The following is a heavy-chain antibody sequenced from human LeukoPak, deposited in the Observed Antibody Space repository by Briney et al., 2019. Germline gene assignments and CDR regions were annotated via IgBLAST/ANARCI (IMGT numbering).Heavy chain of an antibody. Sequence: PGGSLRLSCAASGFTFSSYAMSWVRQAPGKGLEWVSAISGSGGSTYYADSVKGRFTISRDNSKNTLYLQMNSPRAEDTAVYYCAKDRGYCSGGSCYSGNYWGQGTLVTVSS. CDR1: GFTFSSYA. CDR3: AKDRGYCSGGSCYSGNY. D-gene: IGHD2-15*01. CDR2: ISGSGGST. J-gene: IGHJ4*02. V-gene: IGHV3-23*01.